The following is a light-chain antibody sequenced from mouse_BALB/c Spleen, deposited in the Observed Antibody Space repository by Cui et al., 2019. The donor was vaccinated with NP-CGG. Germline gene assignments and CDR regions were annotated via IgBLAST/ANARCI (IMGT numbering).Light chain of an antibody. CDR3: ALWYSNHWV. V-gene: IGLV1*01. CDR2: GTK. J-gene: IGLJ1*01. CDR1: TGAVTTSNY. Sequence: QAVLTQESALPTSPGETVTFTCRSSTGAVTTSNYANWVQEKPDHLFTGLIGGTKNRAPGVPARFSGSLIGDKAALTITGAQTEDEAIYFCALWYSNHWVFGGGTKLTVL.